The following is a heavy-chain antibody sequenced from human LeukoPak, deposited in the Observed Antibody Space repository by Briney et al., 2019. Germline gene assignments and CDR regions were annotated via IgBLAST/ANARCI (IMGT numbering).Heavy chain of an antibody. V-gene: IGHV3-9*01. CDR2: ISWNSGSK. J-gene: IGHJ3*02. CDR3: AKGVRITMVRGAFDI. D-gene: IGHD3-10*01. Sequence: GRSLRLSCAASGFTFDDYAMHWVRQAPGKGLEWVSGISWNSGSKGYADSVKGRFTISRDNAKNSLYLQMNSLRAEDTALYYCAKGVRITMVRGAFDIWGQGTMVTVSS. CDR1: GFTFDDYA.